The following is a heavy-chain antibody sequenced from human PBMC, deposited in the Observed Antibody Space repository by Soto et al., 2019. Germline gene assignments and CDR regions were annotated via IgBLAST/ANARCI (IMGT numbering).Heavy chain of an antibody. J-gene: IGHJ4*02. Sequence: QVQLQQWGAGLLKPSETLSLTCAVYGGSFSGYSWTWIRQPPGTGLEWIGEINHSGSTNYNPSLKRRVTISVDTSKHQFSLKLTSVTAADTAVYYCARDKITGLFDSWGQGTLVTVSS. D-gene: IGHD2-8*02. CDR2: INHSGST. V-gene: IGHV4-34*01. CDR1: GGSFSGYS. CDR3: ARDKITGLFDS.